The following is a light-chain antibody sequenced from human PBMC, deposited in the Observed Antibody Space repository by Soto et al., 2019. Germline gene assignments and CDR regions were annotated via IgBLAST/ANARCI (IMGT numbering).Light chain of an antibody. CDR3: SSYTRSSTWV. CDR1: SSDIGAYDY. J-gene: IGLJ3*02. V-gene: IGLV2-14*01. Sequence: QSALTQPASVSGSPGQSITISCTGTSSDIGAYDYVSWHQQHPGKAPKLMIYGVSNRPSGVSNRFSGSKSGNTASLTISGLQAEDEADYYRSSYTRSSTWVFGGGTKLTVL. CDR2: GVS.